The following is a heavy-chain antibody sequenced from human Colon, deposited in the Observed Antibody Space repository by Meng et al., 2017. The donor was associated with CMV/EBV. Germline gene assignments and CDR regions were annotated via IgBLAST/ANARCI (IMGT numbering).Heavy chain of an antibody. J-gene: IGHJ6*02. CDR1: GYSFTDYY. CDR2: MNPNSGGT. V-gene: IGHV1-2*02. D-gene: IGHD4-11*01. CDR3: VRDLKATSVTTRGLYGMDI. Sequence: ASVKVSCKTSGYSFTDYYIHWVRQAPGQGLECMGWMNPNSGGTMPAQKFKGRVTMTRDTSIATAYMELSRLTPDDTAVYYCVRDLKATSVTTRGLYGMDIWGQGTTVTVSS.